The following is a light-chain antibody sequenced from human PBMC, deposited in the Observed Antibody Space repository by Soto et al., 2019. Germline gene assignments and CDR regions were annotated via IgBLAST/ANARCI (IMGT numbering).Light chain of an antibody. V-gene: IGLV2-14*03. J-gene: IGLJ1*01. CDR1: SSDVGGFDY. CDR2: GVS. Sequence: QSALTQPASVSGSPGQSITISCTGTSSDVGGFDYVSWYQHHPGKAPKLMIYGVSYRPSGVSNRFSGSKSGNTASLTISGLQAEDEGDYYCTSYTSSSTLYVFGTGTKLTVL. CDR3: TSYTSSSTLYV.